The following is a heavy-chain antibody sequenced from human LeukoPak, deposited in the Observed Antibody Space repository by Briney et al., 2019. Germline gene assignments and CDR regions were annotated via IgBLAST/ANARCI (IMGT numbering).Heavy chain of an antibody. Sequence: SETLSLTCTVSGGSISSYYWSWIRQPPGKGLEWIGYIYYSGSTNYNPSLKSRVTISVDTSKSQFSLKVSSVTPADTAVYYCARQLGYCSTSNCYPYFDSWGQGTVVTVSS. CDR2: IYYSGST. V-gene: IGHV4-59*01. CDR1: GGSISSYY. D-gene: IGHD2-2*01. J-gene: IGHJ4*02. CDR3: ARQLGYCSTSNCYPYFDS.